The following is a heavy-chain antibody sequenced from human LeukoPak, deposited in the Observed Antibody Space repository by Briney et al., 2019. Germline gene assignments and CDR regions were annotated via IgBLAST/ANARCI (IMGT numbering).Heavy chain of an antibody. CDR1: GFTFSSYA. V-gene: IGHV3-30-3*01. J-gene: IGHJ4*02. Sequence: PGGSLRLSCAASGFTFSSYAMHWVRQAAGKGLEWVAIISYDGTNKYQADSVKGRFTISRDNSKNTLYLQMNGLRAEDTAVYYCAKDSGPKDYWGQGTLVTVSS. CDR2: ISYDGTNK. CDR3: AKDSGPKDY.